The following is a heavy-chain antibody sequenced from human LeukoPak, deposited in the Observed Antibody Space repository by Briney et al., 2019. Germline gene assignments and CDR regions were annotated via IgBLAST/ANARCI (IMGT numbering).Heavy chain of an antibody. Sequence: GGSLRLSCAASGFTFSNNYMSWVRQAPGKGLEWVSVIYNRTTDYIDSVKGRFTISRDNSKNTLYLQMNNLRAEDTAVYYCARDGNGYYSFDQWGQGTLVTVSS. V-gene: IGHV3-53*01. D-gene: IGHD3-22*01. CDR3: ARDGNGYYSFDQ. J-gene: IGHJ4*02. CDR2: IYNRTT. CDR1: GFTFSNNY.